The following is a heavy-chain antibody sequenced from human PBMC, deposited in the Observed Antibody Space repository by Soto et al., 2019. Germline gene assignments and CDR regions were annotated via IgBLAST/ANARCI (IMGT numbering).Heavy chain of an antibody. J-gene: IGHJ3*02. CDR1: GYTFTSYA. D-gene: IGHD3-22*01. CDR3: ARDFGLLRFDAFDI. V-gene: IGHV1-3*01. CDR2: INAGNGNT. Sequence: QVQLVQSGAEVKKPGASVKVSCKASGYTFTSYAMHWVHQAPGQRLEWMGWINAGNGNTKYSQKFQGRVTITRDTSASTAYMELSSLRSEDTAVYYCARDFGLLRFDAFDIWGQGTMVTVSS.